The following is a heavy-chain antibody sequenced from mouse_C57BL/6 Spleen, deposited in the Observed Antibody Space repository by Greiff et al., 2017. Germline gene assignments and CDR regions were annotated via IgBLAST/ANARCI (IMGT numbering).Heavy chain of an antibody. V-gene: IGHV1-53*01. Sequence: QVQLQQPGTELVKPGASVKLSCKASGYTFTSYWMHWVKQRPGQGLEWIGNINPSNGGPNYNEKFKSKATLTVDKSSSTAYMQLSSLTSEDSAVYYCARSGVLYGYFDVWGTGTTVTVSS. D-gene: IGHD1-1*01. CDR3: ARSGVLYGYFDV. J-gene: IGHJ1*03. CDR1: GYTFTSYW. CDR2: INPSNGGP.